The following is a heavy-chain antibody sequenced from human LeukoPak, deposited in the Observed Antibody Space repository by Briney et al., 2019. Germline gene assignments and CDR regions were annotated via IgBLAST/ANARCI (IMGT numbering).Heavy chain of an antibody. D-gene: IGHD6-13*01. CDR3: AKDAWYSSSWEFDY. CDR2: ISGSGGST. Sequence: PGGSLRLSCAAPGFTFSNAWMSWVRQAPGKGLEWVSAISGSGGSTYYADSVKGRFTISRDNSKNTLYLQMNSLRAEDTAVYYCAKDAWYSSSWEFDYWGQGTLVTVSS. J-gene: IGHJ4*02. V-gene: IGHV3-23*01. CDR1: GFTFSNAW.